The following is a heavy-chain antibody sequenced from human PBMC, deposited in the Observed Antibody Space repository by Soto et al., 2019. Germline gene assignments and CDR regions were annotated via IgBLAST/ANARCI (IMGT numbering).Heavy chain of an antibody. V-gene: IGHV1-69*01. J-gene: IGHJ4*02. D-gene: IGHD1-26*01. Sequence: QVQLVQSGAEVQQPGSSVKVSCKASGGTFSSYSINWVRQAPGQGLEWMGEIIPIFGTANYAQKFHGRVTITADESTSTAYMELSSLRSEDTAVYYCARDGGRHSGGIDYWGQGTLVTVSS. CDR3: ARDGGRHSGGIDY. CDR2: IIPIFGTA. CDR1: GGTFSSYS.